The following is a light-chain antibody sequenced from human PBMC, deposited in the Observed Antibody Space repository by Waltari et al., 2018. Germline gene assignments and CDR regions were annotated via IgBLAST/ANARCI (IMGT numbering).Light chain of an antibody. CDR2: EVS. J-gene: IGLJ1*01. CDR1: SSDVGGYNY. Sequence: QSALTQPPSASGSPGQSVTISCTGTSSDVGGYNYVSWYQQHPGKAPKLVIYEVSKRPSGVPDRFSGSKSGNTASLTVSGLQAEDEADYYCSSYAGSNKRVFGTGTKVTVL. CDR3: SSYAGSNKRV. V-gene: IGLV2-8*01.